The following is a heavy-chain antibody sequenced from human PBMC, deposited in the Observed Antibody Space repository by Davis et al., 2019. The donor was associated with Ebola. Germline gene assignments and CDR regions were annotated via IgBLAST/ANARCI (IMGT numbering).Heavy chain of an antibody. J-gene: IGHJ4*02. CDR3: AKDRAVLIWAEEAY. CDR2: ISGSGGST. V-gene: IGHV3-23*01. Sequence: GESLKISCAASGFTFSSYAMSWVRQAPGKGLEWVSAISGSGGSTYYADSVKGRFTISRDNSKNTLYLQMNSLRDEDTAVYYCAKDRAVLIWAEEAYWGQGTLVTVSS. D-gene: IGHD3-10*01. CDR1: GFTFSSYA.